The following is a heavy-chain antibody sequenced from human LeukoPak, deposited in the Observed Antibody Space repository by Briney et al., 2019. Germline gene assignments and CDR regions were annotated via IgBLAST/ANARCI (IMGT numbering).Heavy chain of an antibody. CDR3: ARDTRGYFDY. Sequence: SVKVSCKASGYTFTSYDINWVRQATGQGLEWMGGIIPIFGTANYAQKFQGRVTITTDESTSTAYMELSSLRSEDTAVYYCARDTRGYFDYWGQGTLVTVSS. D-gene: IGHD3-3*01. V-gene: IGHV1-69*05. J-gene: IGHJ4*02. CDR2: IIPIFGTA. CDR1: GYTFTSYD.